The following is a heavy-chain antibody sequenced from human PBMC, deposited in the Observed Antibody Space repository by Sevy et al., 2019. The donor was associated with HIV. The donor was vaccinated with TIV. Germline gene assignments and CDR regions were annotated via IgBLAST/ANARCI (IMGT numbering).Heavy chain of an antibody. D-gene: IGHD3-16*01. J-gene: IGHJ4*02. V-gene: IGHV1-58*02. CDR3: ASNYYDETAFDY. CDR1: GFAFSSSA. Sequence: ASVKVSCKASGFAFSSSAIQWVRQARGQRPVWMGWIVVGTGNTKYAQQLQERVTITRDMSTNTAYMELSSLRFEDTAMYYCASNYYDETAFDYWGRGTLVTVSS. CDR2: IVVGTGNT.